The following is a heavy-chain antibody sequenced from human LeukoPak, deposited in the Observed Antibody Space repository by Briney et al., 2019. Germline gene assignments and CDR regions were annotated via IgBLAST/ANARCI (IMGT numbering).Heavy chain of an antibody. CDR1: GGSFSGYY. CDR2: INHSGST. D-gene: IGHD6-13*01. CDR3: ARHGAAGANWFDP. J-gene: IGHJ5*02. Sequence: SETLSLTCAVYGGSFSGYYWSWIRQPPGKGLEWIGEINHSGSTNYNPSLKSRVTISVDTSKNQFSLKLSSVTAADTAVYYCARHGAAGANWFDPWGQGTLVTVSS. V-gene: IGHV4-34*01.